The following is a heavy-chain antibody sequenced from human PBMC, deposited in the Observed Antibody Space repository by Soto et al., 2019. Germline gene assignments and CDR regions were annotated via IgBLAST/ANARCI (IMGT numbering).Heavy chain of an antibody. CDR2: ISSSSSYI. D-gene: IGHD5-18*01. Sequence: PVGSLRLSCAASGFTFSSYSMNWVRQAPGKGLEWVSSISSSSSYIYYADSVKGRFTISRDNAKNSLYLQMNSLRAEDTAVYYCATHTANIDAFDIWGQGTMVTVS. CDR1: GFTFSSYS. CDR3: ATHTANIDAFDI. V-gene: IGHV3-21*01. J-gene: IGHJ3*02.